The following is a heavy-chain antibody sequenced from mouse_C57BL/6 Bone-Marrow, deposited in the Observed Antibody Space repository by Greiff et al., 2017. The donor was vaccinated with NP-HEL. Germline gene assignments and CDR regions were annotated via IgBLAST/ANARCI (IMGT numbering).Heavy chain of an antibody. V-gene: IGHV1-50*01. Sequence: VQLQQPGAELVKPGASVKLSCKASGYTFTSYWMQWVKQRPGQGLEWIGEIDPSDSYTNYNQKFKGKATLTVDTSSSTAYMQLSSLTSEDSAVYYCAREGTVGPPFAYWGQGTLVTVSA. CDR2: IDPSDSYT. CDR1: GYTFTSYW. J-gene: IGHJ3*01. CDR3: AREGTVGPPFAY. D-gene: IGHD3-1*01.